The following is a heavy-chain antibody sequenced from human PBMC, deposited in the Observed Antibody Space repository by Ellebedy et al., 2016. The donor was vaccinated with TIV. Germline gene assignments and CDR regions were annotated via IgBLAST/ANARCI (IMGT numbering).Heavy chain of an antibody. J-gene: IGHJ4*02. Sequence: AASVKVSCKASGGTFSSYVISWVRHAPGQGLDWMGRIIAIFGITNYAQKFQGRVTITADKSTSTAYMELSSLRSEDTAVYYCSIWENYYVSSVTEGDWGQGTLVTVSS. V-gene: IGHV1-69*04. D-gene: IGHD3-22*01. CDR1: GGTFSSYV. CDR3: SIWENYYVSSVTEGD. CDR2: IIAIFGIT.